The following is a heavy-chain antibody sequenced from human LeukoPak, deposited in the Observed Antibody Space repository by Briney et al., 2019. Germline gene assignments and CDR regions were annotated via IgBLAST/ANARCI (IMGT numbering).Heavy chain of an antibody. CDR3: AKDITMVRGAPPG. J-gene: IGHJ4*02. CDR1: GFTFSSFE. Sequence: GGSLRLSCAASGFTFSSFEMSWVRQAPGKGLEWVSAISGSGGSAYYADSVKGRFTISRDNSKNTLYLQVNSLRAEDTAVYYCAKDITMVRGAPPGWGQGTLATVSS. D-gene: IGHD3-10*01. CDR2: ISGSGGSA. V-gene: IGHV3-23*01.